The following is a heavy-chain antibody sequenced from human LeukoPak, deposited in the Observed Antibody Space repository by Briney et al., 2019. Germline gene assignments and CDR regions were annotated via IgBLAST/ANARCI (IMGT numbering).Heavy chain of an antibody. CDR3: ARDFYSSGWYGADY. D-gene: IGHD6-19*01. J-gene: IGHJ4*02. V-gene: IGHV3-74*01. CDR2: INADGSRT. Sequence: GGSLRLSCAASGFTFSSDWMRWVRQTPGEGLVWVSRINADGSRTTYADSVKGRFTISRDNAKNTLYLQMNSLRVEDTAVYYCARDFYSSGWYGADYWGQGTLVTVSS. CDR1: GFTFSSDW.